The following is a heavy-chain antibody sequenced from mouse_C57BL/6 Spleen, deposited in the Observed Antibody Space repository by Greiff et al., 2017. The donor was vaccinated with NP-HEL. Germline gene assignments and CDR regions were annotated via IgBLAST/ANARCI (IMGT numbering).Heavy chain of an antibody. D-gene: IGHD2-1*01. CDR1: GFTFSSYA. V-gene: IGHV5-4*01. J-gene: IGHJ2*01. Sequence: EVHLVESGGGLVKPGGSLKLSCAASGFTFSSYAMSWVRQTPEKRLEWVATISDGGSYTYYPDNVKGRFTISRDNAKNNLYLQMSHLKSEDTAMYYCAREGNYEGYFDYWGQGTTLTVSS. CDR2: ISDGGSYT. CDR3: AREGNYEGYFDY.